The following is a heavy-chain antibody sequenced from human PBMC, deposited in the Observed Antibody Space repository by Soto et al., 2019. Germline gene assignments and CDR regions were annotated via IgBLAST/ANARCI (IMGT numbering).Heavy chain of an antibody. CDR1: GGTFSSYT. D-gene: IGHD2-2*01. V-gene: IGHV1-69*02. Sequence: QVQLVQSGAEVKKPGSSVKVSCKASGGTFSSYTISWVRQAPGQGLEWMGRIIPILGIANYAQKFQGRVTITADKSTSTAYMELSSLRSEDTAVYYCGRSVDCSSTSCYDYYYYYMDVWGKGTTVTVSS. CDR3: GRSVDCSSTSCYDYYYYYMDV. CDR2: IIPILGIA. J-gene: IGHJ6*03.